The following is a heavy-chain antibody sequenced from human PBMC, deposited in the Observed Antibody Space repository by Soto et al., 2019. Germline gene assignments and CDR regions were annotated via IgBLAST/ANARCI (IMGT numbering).Heavy chain of an antibody. J-gene: IGHJ6*03. CDR3: ERDDSHCSSNSCYYYYYMDV. D-gene: IGHD2-2*01. CDR2: ISSSGSTI. CDR1: GFTFSSYE. V-gene: IGHV3-48*03. Sequence: GGSLRLSCAASGFTFSSYEMNWVRQAPGKGLEWVSYISSSGSTIYYADSVKGRFTISRDNAKNSLYLQMNSLRAEDTAVYYCERDDSHCSSNSCYYYYYMDVWGKGTTVTVSS.